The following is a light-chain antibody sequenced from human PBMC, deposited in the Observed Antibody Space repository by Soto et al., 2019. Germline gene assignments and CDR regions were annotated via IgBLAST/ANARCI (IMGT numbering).Light chain of an antibody. CDR2: YDS. CDR3: QVWDSSSDHPV. J-gene: IGLJ2*01. Sequence: SYELTQPPSVSVAPGKTARITCGGNNIGSKSVHWYQQKPGQAPVLVIYYDSDRPSGIPERFSGSNSGNTATLTISRVEAGDEADYYCQVWDSSSDHPVFGGGTKLPS. CDR1: NIGSKS. V-gene: IGLV3-21*04.